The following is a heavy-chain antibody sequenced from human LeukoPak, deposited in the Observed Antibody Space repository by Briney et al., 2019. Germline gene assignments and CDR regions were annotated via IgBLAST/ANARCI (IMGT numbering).Heavy chain of an antibody. CDR2: ISGSGGST. CDR1: GFTFSSYA. D-gene: IGHD4-23*01. Sequence: QPGGSLRLSCAASGFTFSSYAMSWVRQAPGRGLEWVSAISGSGGSTYYADSVKGRFTISRDNYKSTLYLQMNSLRAEDTAVYYCARWNGGNSDGTYDYWGQGTPVTVSS. V-gene: IGHV3-23*01. J-gene: IGHJ4*02. CDR3: ARWNGGNSDGTYDY.